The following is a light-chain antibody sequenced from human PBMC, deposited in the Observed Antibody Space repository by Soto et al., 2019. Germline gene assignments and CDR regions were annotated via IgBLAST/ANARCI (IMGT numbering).Light chain of an antibody. CDR2: NAS. J-gene: IGKJ1*01. CDR3: QQYNSYSWT. Sequence: DIQMTQSPSTLSASVGDTVTITCRASQSFSNWLAWYQQKPGKAPKFLIYNASTLESGGPSRFSGSGSGTEFPLTISSLQPDDFATYYCQQYNSYSWTFGQGTKVEIK. V-gene: IGKV1-5*03. CDR1: QSFSNW.